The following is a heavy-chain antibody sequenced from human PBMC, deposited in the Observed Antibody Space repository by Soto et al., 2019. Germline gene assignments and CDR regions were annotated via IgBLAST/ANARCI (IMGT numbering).Heavy chain of an antibody. J-gene: IGHJ4*02. CDR2: INAGNGNT. CDR1: GYTFTSYA. Sequence: QVQLVQSGAEEKKPGASVKVSCKASGYTFTSYAMHWVRQAPGQRLEWMGWINAGNGNTKYSQKFQGRVTITRDTSASTAYXXXXXXXXXDXXVXXXXXXXXXXXXDDYWGQGTLVTVSS. V-gene: IGHV1-3*05. CDR3: XXXXXXXXXDDY.